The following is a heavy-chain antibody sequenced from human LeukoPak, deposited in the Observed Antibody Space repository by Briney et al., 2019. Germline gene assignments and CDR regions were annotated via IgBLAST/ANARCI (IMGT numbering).Heavy chain of an antibody. CDR2: INPNSGGT. V-gene: IGHV1-2*02. CDR3: ARIPSWDCPTTTCGSGGYCFDS. D-gene: IGHD3-10*01. J-gene: IGHJ4*02. Sequence: ASVKVSCKASGYTFTDPYVHWVRLAPGQGREWLGWINPNSGGTNYAQRFQGRVTMTRDTSISTAYMELSSLRSDDTAVYFCARIPSWDCPTTTCGSGGYCFDSWGQGTLVTVSP. CDR1: GYTFTDPY.